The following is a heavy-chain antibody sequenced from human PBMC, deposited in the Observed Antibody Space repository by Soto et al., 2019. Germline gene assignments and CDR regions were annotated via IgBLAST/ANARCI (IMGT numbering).Heavy chain of an antibody. CDR1: GYTFTGYY. Sequence: GASVKVSCKASGYTFTGYYMHWVRQAPGQGLEWMGWINPNSGGTNYAQKFQGWVTMTRDTSISTAYMELSRLRSDDTAVYYCARELSSYGPNYYYYYGMDVWGQGPRSPSP. CDR3: ARELSSYGPNYYYYYGMDV. V-gene: IGHV1-2*04. D-gene: IGHD5-18*01. CDR2: INPNSGGT. J-gene: IGHJ6*02.